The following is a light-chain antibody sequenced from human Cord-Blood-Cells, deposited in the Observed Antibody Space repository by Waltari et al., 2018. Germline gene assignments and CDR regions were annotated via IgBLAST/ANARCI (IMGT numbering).Light chain of an antibody. CDR2: AAS. CDR1: QSISSY. J-gene: IGKJ2*01. Sequence: DVQIAQSPSSLSASVAGRVAITCRARQSISSYLDWYQQKPGKAPKLLIYAASSLQGGVHPYCRGGGAGTDFTLTISSLQPEDFVSYCWQQSYITLYTFGQGTVLVI. CDR3: QQSYITLYT. V-gene: IGKV1-39*01.